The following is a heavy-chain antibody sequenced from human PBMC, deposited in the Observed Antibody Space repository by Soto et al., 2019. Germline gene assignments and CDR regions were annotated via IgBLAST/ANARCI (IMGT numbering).Heavy chain of an antibody. J-gene: IGHJ6*02. V-gene: IGHV3-30-3*01. CDR3: ARDGWLYYDTTSQGMDV. CDR2: IPYDGGSK. D-gene: IGHD3-16*01. CDR1: GFTFGNYA. Sequence: GGSLRLSCAAAGFTFGNYAIHWVRQAPGKGLEWVAVIPYDGGSKNHADSVKGRFTISRDNSKNTLFLQMNNLRAEDTAVYYCARDGWLYYDTTSQGMDVWGQGTTVTVSS.